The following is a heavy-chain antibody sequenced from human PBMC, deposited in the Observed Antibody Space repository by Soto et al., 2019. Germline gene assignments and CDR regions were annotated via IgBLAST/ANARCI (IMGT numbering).Heavy chain of an antibody. CDR2: ISWNSGSI. D-gene: IGHD3-22*01. Sequence: LRLSCAASGFTFDDYAMHWVRQAPGKGLEWVSGISWNSGSIGYADSVKGRSTISRDNAKNSLYLQMNSLGAEDTALYYCANAFRDYYDSSVGAFDIWGQGTMVTVSS. J-gene: IGHJ3*02. CDR1: GFTFDDYA. V-gene: IGHV3-9*01. CDR3: ANAFRDYYDSSVGAFDI.